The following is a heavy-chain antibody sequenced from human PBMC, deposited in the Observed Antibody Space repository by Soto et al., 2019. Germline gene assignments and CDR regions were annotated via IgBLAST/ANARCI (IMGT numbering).Heavy chain of an antibody. J-gene: IGHJ5*02. Sequence: EVQLLESGGGLVQPGGSLRLSCAASGFTFSSYDMSWVRQAPGKGLEWVSAISGSGGSTYYADSVKGRFTISRDNSKNTLYLQMNSLRAEDTAVYYCAKDRLQASYYDFWSGYYPNWFDPWGQGTLVTVSS. D-gene: IGHD3-3*01. CDR1: GFTFSSYD. CDR3: AKDRLQASYYDFWSGYYPNWFDP. V-gene: IGHV3-23*01. CDR2: ISGSGGST.